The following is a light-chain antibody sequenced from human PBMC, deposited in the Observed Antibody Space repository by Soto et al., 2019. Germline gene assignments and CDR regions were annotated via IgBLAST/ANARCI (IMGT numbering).Light chain of an antibody. CDR2: ARS. V-gene: IGKV1-39*01. CDR3: QQTYSAPPRCAQEPQIT. J-gene: IGKJ5*01. CDR1: QRIGPN. Sequence: DIQMTQSPSSLSASIGDRDTLTRRASQRIGPNLTLYQKRPANSPKSRTYARSSRESGVSSRLSGSGCETDFMISVDTIQSDGFATYYCQQTYSAPPRCAQEPQIT.